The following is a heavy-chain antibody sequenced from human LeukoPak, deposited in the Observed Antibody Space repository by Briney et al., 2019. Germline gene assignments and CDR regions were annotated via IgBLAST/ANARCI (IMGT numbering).Heavy chain of an antibody. J-gene: IGHJ6*03. Sequence: GGSLRLSCAASGFTFSNYWMSWVRQAPGKGLEWVSAISGSGGSTYYADSVKGRFTISRDNSKNTLYLQMNSLRAEDTAVYYCAKTYSGSYYYYYYYYYMDVWGKGTTVTVSS. D-gene: IGHD1-26*01. V-gene: IGHV3-23*01. CDR1: GFTFSNYW. CDR2: ISGSGGST. CDR3: AKTYSGSYYYYYYYYYMDV.